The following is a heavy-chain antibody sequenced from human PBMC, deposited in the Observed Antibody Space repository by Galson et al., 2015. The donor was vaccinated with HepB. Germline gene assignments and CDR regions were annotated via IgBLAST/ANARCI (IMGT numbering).Heavy chain of an antibody. CDR1: GYSFTNFW. J-gene: IGHJ2*01. CDR2: IDPSDSYT. D-gene: IGHD2-2*01. Sequence: QSGAEVKKPGESLRISCKGSGYSFTNFWINWVRQMPGKGLEWMGRIDPSDSYTNYSPSFQGHVTISADKSISTVYLQWSSLKASDTAMYYCVRRVCSSTSCYDRWYFDLWGRGTLVTVSS. V-gene: IGHV5-10-1*01. CDR3: VRRVCSSTSCYDRWYFDL.